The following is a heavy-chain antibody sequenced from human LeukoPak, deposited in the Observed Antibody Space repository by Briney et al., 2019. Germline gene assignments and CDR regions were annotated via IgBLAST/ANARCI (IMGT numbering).Heavy chain of an antibody. V-gene: IGHV3-48*03. CDR2: ITSGSSTT. CDR1: GFTFSTYE. J-gene: IGHJ3*02. D-gene: IGHD3-9*01. Sequence: HPGGSLRLSCAASGFTFSTYEMNRVRQAPGKGLEWVSYITSGSSTTLYADSVRGRFTVFRDNSKNSLYLQMNSLRAEDTAIYYCARGGNTGYNYNAFDIWGQGTMVTVSS. CDR3: ARGGNTGYNYNAFDI.